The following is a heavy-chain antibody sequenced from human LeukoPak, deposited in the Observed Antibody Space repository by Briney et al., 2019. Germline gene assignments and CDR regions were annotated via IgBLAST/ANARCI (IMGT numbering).Heavy chain of an antibody. V-gene: IGHV3-7*01. CDR3: ARYGSGSYYYYYGMDV. D-gene: IGHD3-10*01. Sequence: PGGSLRLSCAVSGFTFDSSYMSWVRQAPGKGLEWVANIKQDGSEKYYVDSVKGRFTISRDNAKNSLYLQMNSLRAEDTAVYYCARYGSGSYYYYYGMDVWGQGTTVTVSS. J-gene: IGHJ6*02. CDR2: IKQDGSEK. CDR1: GFTFDSSY.